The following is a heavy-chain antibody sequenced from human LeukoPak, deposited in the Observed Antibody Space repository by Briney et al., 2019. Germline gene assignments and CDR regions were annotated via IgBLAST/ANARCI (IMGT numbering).Heavy chain of an antibody. Sequence: SQTLSLTCTVSGGSISSGGYYWSWLRQPPGKGLEWIGYIYHSGSTYYNPSLKSRVTISVDRSKNQFSLKLSSVTAADTAVYYCARGRVTRGDYWGQGTLVTVSS. CDR2: IYHSGST. CDR1: GGSISSGGYY. V-gene: IGHV4-30-2*01. J-gene: IGHJ4*02. CDR3: ARGRVTRGDY. D-gene: IGHD5-24*01.